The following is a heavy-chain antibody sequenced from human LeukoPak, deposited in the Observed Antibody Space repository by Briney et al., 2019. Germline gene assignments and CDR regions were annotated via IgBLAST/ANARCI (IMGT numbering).Heavy chain of an antibody. D-gene: IGHD6-19*01. V-gene: IGHV4-59*01. CDR3: ARGKQAVAGVVDY. CDR2: ISYSGST. Sequence: PSETLSLTCIVSGGSINSYYWSWIRQPPGKGLEWIGYISYSGSTNYNPSPKSRVTISVDTSKNQLSLKLSSVTAADTAVYYRARGKQAVAGVVDYWGQGTLVTVSS. CDR1: GGSINSYY. J-gene: IGHJ4*02.